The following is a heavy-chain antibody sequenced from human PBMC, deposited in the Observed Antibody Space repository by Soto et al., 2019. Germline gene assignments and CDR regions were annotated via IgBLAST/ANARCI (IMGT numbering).Heavy chain of an antibody. CDR1: GYTFTSYG. V-gene: IGHV1-18*01. Sequence: QVQLGQSGAEGKKPGASVKVSCKASGYTFTSYGISGVRQAPGQGLEWMGWISAYNGNTNYAQKLQGRVTMTTDTSTSTAYMELRSLRSDDTAVYYCARVIAVAGFDAFDIWGQGTMVTVSS. CDR2: ISAYNGNT. J-gene: IGHJ3*02. CDR3: ARVIAVAGFDAFDI. D-gene: IGHD6-19*01.